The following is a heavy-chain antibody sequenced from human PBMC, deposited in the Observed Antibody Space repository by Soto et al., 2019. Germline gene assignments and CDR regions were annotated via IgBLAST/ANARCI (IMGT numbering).Heavy chain of an antibody. V-gene: IGHV1-3*01. CDR3: TRTVVYYYGMDV. CDR1: GYTFTSYA. CDR2: INAGNGNT. Sequence: QVQLVQSGAEVKKPGASVQDSCKASGYTFTSYAMHWVRQAPGQRLEWMGWINAGNGNTKYSQKFQGRVTITRDTSASTAYMALTSLRSEDTTVYYCTRTVVYYYGMDVCGQGTTVTVSS. J-gene: IGHJ6*02.